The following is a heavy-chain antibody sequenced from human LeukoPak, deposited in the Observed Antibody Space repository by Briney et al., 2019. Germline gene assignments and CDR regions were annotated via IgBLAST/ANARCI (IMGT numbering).Heavy chain of an antibody. D-gene: IGHD2-15*01. CDR2: IYYSGST. Sequence: SETLSLTCTVSGGSISNNYWSWIRQPPGKGLELIGYIYYSGSTNYNPSLKSRVTISIDTSNNQFSLRLNSVTAADTAVYYCARGLPNCSGGTCFDYWGQGTLVTVSS. CDR1: GGSISNNY. V-gene: IGHV4-59*08. J-gene: IGHJ4*02. CDR3: ARGLPNCSGGTCFDY.